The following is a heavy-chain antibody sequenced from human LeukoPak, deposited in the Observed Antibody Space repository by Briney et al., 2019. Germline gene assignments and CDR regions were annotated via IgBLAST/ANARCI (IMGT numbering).Heavy chain of an antibody. D-gene: IGHD1-14*01. V-gene: IGHV1-24*01. J-gene: IGHJ3*02. CDR3: ATPRYRVPDAFDI. CDR1: GYTLTELS. Sequence: ASVTVSCTVSGYTLTELSMHWVRQAPGKGLEWMGGFDPEDGETIYAQKFQGRVTMTEDTSTDTAYMELSSLRSEDTAVYYCATPRYRVPDAFDIWGQGTMVTVSS. CDR2: FDPEDGET.